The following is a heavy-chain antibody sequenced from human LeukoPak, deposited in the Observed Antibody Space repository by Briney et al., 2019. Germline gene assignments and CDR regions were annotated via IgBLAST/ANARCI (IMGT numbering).Heavy chain of an antibody. J-gene: IGHJ4*02. D-gene: IGHD6-19*01. V-gene: IGHV3-15*01. CDR1: GFTFSNAW. CDR2: IKSKTDGGTT. CDR3: TTDNGQWLVSFDY. Sequence: GGSLRLYCAASGFTFSNAWMSWVRQAPGKGLEWVGRIKSKTDGGTTDYAAPVKGRFTISRDDSKNTLYLQMNSLKTEDTAVYYCTTDNGQWLVSFDYWGQGTLVTVSS.